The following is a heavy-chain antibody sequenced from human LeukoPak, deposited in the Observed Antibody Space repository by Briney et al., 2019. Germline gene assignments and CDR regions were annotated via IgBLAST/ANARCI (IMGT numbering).Heavy chain of an antibody. Sequence: SETLSLTCTVSGGSMRSFYWSWIRQPAGKGLEWIGHVYPNGDTNYNPSLKSRVSMSVVTSENQFSLKLTSVTAADTAVYYCARDGYSYSFGSWGQGTLVTVSS. CDR2: VYPNGDT. D-gene: IGHD5-18*01. CDR3: ARDGYSYSFGS. J-gene: IGHJ4*02. CDR1: GGSMRSFY. V-gene: IGHV4-4*07.